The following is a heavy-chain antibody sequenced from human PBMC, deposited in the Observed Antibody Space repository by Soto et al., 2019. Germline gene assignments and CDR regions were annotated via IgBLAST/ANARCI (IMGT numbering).Heavy chain of an antibody. D-gene: IGHD2-15*01. Sequence: SETLSLTCAVYGGSFSGYYWSWIRQPPGKGLEWIGEINHSGSTNYNPSLKSRVTISVDTSKNQFSLKLSSVTAADTAVCYCARGLGYCSGGSCQLSYYYGMDVWGQGTTVTVSS. CDR1: GGSFSGYY. J-gene: IGHJ6*02. CDR3: ARGLGYCSGGSCQLSYYYGMDV. CDR2: INHSGST. V-gene: IGHV4-34*01.